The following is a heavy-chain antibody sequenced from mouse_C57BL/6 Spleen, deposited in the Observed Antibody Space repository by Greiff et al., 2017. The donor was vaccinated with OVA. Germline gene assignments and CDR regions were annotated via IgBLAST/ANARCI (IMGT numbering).Heavy chain of an antibody. D-gene: IGHD2-4*01. V-gene: IGHV1-18*01. CDR1: GYTFTDYN. Sequence: EVKLVESGPELVKPGASVKIPCKASGYTFTDYNMDWVKQSHGKSLEWIGDINPNNGGTIYNQKFKGKATLTVDKSSSTAYMELRSLTSEDTAVYYCARYGYDYDGFAYWGQGTLVTVSA. CDR2: INPNNGGT. CDR3: ARYGYDYDGFAY. J-gene: IGHJ3*01.